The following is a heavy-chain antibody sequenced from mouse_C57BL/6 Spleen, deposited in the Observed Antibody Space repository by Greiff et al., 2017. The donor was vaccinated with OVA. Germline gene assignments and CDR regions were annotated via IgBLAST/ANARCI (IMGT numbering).Heavy chain of an antibody. Sequence: QVQLQQPGTELVKPGASVKLSCKASGYTFTSYWMHWVKQRPGQGLEWIGNINPSNGGTNYNEKFKSQATLTVDKSSSTAYMQLSSLTSEDSAVYYCARLITTVEGDYFDYWGQGTTLTVSS. J-gene: IGHJ2*01. D-gene: IGHD1-1*01. CDR3: ARLITTVEGDYFDY. CDR2: INPSNGGT. V-gene: IGHV1-53*01. CDR1: GYTFTSYW.